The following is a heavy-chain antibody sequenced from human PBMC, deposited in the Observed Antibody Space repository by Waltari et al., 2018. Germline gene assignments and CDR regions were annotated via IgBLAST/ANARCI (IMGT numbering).Heavy chain of an antibody. CDR3: ARVIVATIHY. D-gene: IGHD5-12*01. CDR2: INHIGST. Sequence: QVQLQQWGAGLLKPSETLSLTCAVYGGSFSGYYWSWIRQPTGKGLEWIGEINHIGSTNYNPSLKSRVTISVDTSKNQFSLKLSSVTAADTAVYYCARVIVATIHYWGQGTLVTVSS. V-gene: IGHV4-34*01. J-gene: IGHJ4*02. CDR1: GGSFSGYY.